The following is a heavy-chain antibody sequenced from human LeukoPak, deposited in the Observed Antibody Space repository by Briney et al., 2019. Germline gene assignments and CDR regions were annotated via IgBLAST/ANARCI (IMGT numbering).Heavy chain of an antibody. D-gene: IGHD2-21*01. V-gene: IGHV4-30-4*01. CDR1: GGSISSGDYY. J-gene: IGHJ3*02. Sequence: SQTLSLTCTVSGGSISSGDYYWRWIRQPPGKGLEWIGYIYYSGSTYYNPSLKSRFTISVDTSKNQFSLKLSSVTAADTAVYYCARVVVGTSDIWGQGTMVTVSS. CDR3: ARVVVGTSDI. CDR2: IYYSGST.